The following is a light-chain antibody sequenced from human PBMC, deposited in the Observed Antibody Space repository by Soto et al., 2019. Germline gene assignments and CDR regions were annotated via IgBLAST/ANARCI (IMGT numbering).Light chain of an antibody. V-gene: IGKV1-39*01. J-gene: IGKJ4*01. CDR2: TAS. CDR1: QSIGTH. Sequence: DIQMTQSPSSLSASVGDRVTITCRASQSIGTHLNWYQQKPGKAPKVIIYTASSLQSGVPSRFSGSGSGTDFTLTISSLQPEDFATYYCQQSYSTPLTFGGGTEVEV. CDR3: QQSYSTPLT.